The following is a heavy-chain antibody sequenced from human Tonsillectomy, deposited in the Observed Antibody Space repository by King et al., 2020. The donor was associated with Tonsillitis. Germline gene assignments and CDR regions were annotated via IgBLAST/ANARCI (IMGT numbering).Heavy chain of an antibody. CDR3: ARIQWLANYYYYYMDV. Sequence: LQLQESGPGLVKPSETLSLTCTVSSGSISSASYYWGWIRLPPGMGLEWIGSVYYSGSTYYNPSLKSRVTISLDTSKNQFSLKLSSVTAAATAVYYCARIQWLANYYYYYMDVWGKGTTVTVSS. CDR2: VYYSGST. D-gene: IGHD6-19*01. V-gene: IGHV4-39*01. J-gene: IGHJ6*03. CDR1: SGSISSASYY.